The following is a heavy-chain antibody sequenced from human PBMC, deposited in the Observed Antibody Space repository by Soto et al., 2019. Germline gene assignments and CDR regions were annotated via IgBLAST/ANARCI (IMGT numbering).Heavy chain of an antibody. J-gene: IGHJ3*02. D-gene: IGHD5-12*01. V-gene: IGHV3-66*01. CDR1: GFTVSSNY. CDR3: ARDYRFNIVAPCFDI. Sequence: EVQLVESGGGLVQPGGSLRLSCAASGFTVSSNYMSWVRQAPGKGLECVSLIYSAGSTYYANSVKGRFTISRDTSKNTLYLQMNSLRAEDTAVYYCARDYRFNIVAPCFDIWGQGTMVTVSS. CDR2: IYSAGST.